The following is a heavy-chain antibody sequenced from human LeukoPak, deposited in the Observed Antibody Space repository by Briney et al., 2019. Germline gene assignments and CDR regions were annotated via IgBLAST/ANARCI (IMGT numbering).Heavy chain of an antibody. Sequence: SVKVSCKASGYTFTSYYMHWVRQAPGQGLEWMGGIIPIFGTANYAQKFQGRVTITADESTSTAYMELSSLRSEDTAVYYCARDHGDSSGYTPSAYYYYGMDVWGQGTTVTVSS. V-gene: IGHV1-69*13. J-gene: IGHJ6*02. CDR2: IIPIFGTA. D-gene: IGHD3-22*01. CDR1: GYTFTSYY. CDR3: ARDHGDSSGYTPSAYYYYGMDV.